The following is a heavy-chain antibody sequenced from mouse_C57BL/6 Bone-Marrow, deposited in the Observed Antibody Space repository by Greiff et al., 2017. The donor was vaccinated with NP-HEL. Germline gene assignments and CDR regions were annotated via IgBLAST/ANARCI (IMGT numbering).Heavy chain of an antibody. J-gene: IGHJ1*03. V-gene: IGHV5-17*01. CDR3: ARRYYGSRYFDV. D-gene: IGHD1-1*01. Sequence: EVKLVESGGGLVKPGGSLKLSCAASGFTFSDYGMHWVRQAPEKGLEWVAYISSGSSTIYYADTVKGRFTISRDNAKNTLFLQMTSLRSEDTAMYYCARRYYGSRYFDVWGTGTTVTVSS. CDR1: GFTFSDYG. CDR2: ISSGSSTI.